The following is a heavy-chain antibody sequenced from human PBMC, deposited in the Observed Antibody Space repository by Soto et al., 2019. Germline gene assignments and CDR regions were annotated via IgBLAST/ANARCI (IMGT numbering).Heavy chain of an antibody. D-gene: IGHD4-17*01. CDR1: GFTFSNYW. V-gene: IGHV3-7*01. J-gene: IGHJ5*02. CDR3: ARENSTGTKGWFDP. Sequence: EVQLVESGGGLVQPGGSLRLSCAASGFTFSNYWMSWVRQAPGKGLEWVANIKQDGSEKYYVDSVKGRFTISRDNAKNSLYLQMNSLRAEDTAVYYCARENSTGTKGWFDPWGQGTLVTVSS. CDR2: IKQDGSEK.